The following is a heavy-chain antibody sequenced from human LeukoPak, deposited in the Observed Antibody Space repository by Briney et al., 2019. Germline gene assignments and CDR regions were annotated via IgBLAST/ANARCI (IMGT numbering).Heavy chain of an antibody. D-gene: IGHD1-7*01. CDR1: GDSITGYY. J-gene: IGHJ4*02. Sequence: SETLSLTRTVSGDSITGYYWSWIRQPPGRELEYIGFIRYSGSTKYDPSLQSRVTMSVDTSKNQFSLKLTSVTAADTAVYYCARHKNSGTYPLDFWGQGTLVTVSS. V-gene: IGHV4-59*08. CDR3: ARHKNSGTYPLDF. CDR2: IRYSGST.